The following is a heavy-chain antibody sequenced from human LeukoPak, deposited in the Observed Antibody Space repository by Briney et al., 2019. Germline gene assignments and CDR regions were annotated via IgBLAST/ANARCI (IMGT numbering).Heavy chain of an antibody. D-gene: IGHD3-22*01. CDR1: GLTFSSYE. V-gene: IGHV3-48*03. CDR2: ISSSGSSI. J-gene: IGHJ3*02. CDR3: ARDSRKFDSSGYYPDAFDI. Sequence: PGGSLRLSCAASGLTFSSYEMNWVRQAPGQGLEWVSYISSSGSSIYYADSVKGRFTISRDNAKKSLYLQMHSLRAEDTAVYYCARDSRKFDSSGYYPDAFDIWGQGTMVTVSS.